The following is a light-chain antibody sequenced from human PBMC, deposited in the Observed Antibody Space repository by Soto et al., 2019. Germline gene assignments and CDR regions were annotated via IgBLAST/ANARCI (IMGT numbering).Light chain of an antibody. V-gene: IGKV4-1*01. Sequence: DIVMTQSPDSLAVSLGERATINCKSSQSILYSSNNKNYLAWYQQKPGQPPKLLIYWASTRESGVPDRFSGSGSGTDFTLTISSLQAEDVAVYYCQQCYSLPFTFGGGTKVEI. CDR2: WAS. CDR1: QSILYSSNNKNY. J-gene: IGKJ4*01. CDR3: QQCYSLPFT.